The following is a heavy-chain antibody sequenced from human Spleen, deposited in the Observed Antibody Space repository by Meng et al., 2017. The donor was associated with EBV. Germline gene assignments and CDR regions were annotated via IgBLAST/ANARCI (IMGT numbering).Heavy chain of an antibody. CDR3: AIGVTLVRGY. V-gene: IGHV4-31*11. D-gene: IGHD3-10*01. CDR1: GASMSSDGYY. J-gene: IGHJ4*02. Sequence: QGSGPGWVKHSQTLSLTCAFSGASMSSDGYYWSWIRQPPGKGLEWIGYIYYSGSTYYNPSLLSRVTISVDTSKNQFSLKLSSLTAADTAMYYCAIGVTLVRGYWGQGTLVTVSS. CDR2: IYYSGST.